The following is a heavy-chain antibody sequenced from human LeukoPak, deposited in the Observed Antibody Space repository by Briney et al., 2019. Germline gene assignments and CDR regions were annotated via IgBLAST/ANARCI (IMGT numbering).Heavy chain of an antibody. CDR1: GFTFSSYG. V-gene: IGHV3-23*01. CDR3: AKYGQSSVGSSFDY. Sequence: GGSLRLSCAASGFTFSSYGMHWVRQAPGKGLEWVSGISSSGDSTYYADSVKGRFTISRDNSKNTLYLQMNSLRAEDTAVYYCAKYGQSSVGSSFDYWGQGTLVTVSS. CDR2: ISSSGDST. D-gene: IGHD1-26*01. J-gene: IGHJ4*02.